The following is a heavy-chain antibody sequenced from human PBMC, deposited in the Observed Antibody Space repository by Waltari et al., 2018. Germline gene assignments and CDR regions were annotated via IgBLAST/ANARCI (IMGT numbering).Heavy chain of an antibody. CDR3: ASALYSSGWYEGAFDI. CDR1: GFTFSSYW. Sequence: EVQLVESGGGLVQPGGSLRLSCAASGFTFSSYWMSWVRQAPGKGLGWGANIKQEGSEKDYVDSVKGRFTITRDNAKNSLYLQMNSLRAEDTAVDYCASALYSSGWYEGAFDIWGQGTMVTVSS. J-gene: IGHJ3*02. V-gene: IGHV3-7*01. CDR2: IKQEGSEK. D-gene: IGHD6-19*01.